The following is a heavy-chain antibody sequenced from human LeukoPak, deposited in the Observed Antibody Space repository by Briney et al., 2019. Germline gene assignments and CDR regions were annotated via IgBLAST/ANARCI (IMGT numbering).Heavy chain of an antibody. Sequence: PGGSLRLSCVASGFTLSSYQMNWVRQAPGKGLEWVSSISGSDSTVYYADSVRGRFTISRDSAKNSMYLQRSSLRAEDTALYYCARRFDLWGRGTLVTVSS. V-gene: IGHV3-48*03. CDR2: ISGSDSTV. J-gene: IGHJ2*01. CDR1: GFTLSSYQ. CDR3: ARRFDL.